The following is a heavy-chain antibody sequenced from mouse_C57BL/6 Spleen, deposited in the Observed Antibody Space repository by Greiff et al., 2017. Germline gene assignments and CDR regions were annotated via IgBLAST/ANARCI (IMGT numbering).Heavy chain of an antibody. CDR3: ARRDWDYGSALFAY. CDR1: GFTFTSYW. V-gene: IGHV1-50*01. J-gene: IGHJ3*01. D-gene: IGHD1-1*01. CDR2: IDPSDSYT. Sequence: QVQLQQPGAELVKPGASVKLSCKASGFTFTSYWMQWVKQRPGQGLEWVGEIDPSDSYTNYNHKVKGKATLTVDTSSSTAYMQLSSLTSEDSAVYYCARRDWDYGSALFAYWGQGTLVTVSA.